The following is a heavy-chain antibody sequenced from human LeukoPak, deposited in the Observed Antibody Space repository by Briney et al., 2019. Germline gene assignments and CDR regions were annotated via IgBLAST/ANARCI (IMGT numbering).Heavy chain of an antibody. CDR2: IYSGGST. J-gene: IGHJ3*02. Sequence: PGGSLRLSCAASGFTVSSNYMSWVRQAPGKGLEWVSVIYSGGSTYYADSVKGRFTISRDNSKNTLYLQMNSLRAEDTAVYYCARRGYCSGGSCFSHAFDIWGQGTMVTVSS. CDR3: ARRGYCSGGSCFSHAFDI. D-gene: IGHD2-15*01. V-gene: IGHV3-53*01. CDR1: GFTVSSNY.